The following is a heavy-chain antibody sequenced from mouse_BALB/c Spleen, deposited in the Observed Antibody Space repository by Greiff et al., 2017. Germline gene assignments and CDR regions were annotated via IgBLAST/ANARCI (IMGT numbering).Heavy chain of an antibody. V-gene: IGHV1-87*01. J-gene: IGHJ4*01. CDR3: AVYYGNGMDY. CDR2: IYPGDGDT. Sequence: VKLKQSGAELARPGASVKLSCKASGYTFTSYWMQWVKQRPGQGLEWIGAIYPGDGDTRYTQKFKGKATLTADKSSSTAYMQLSSLASEDSAVYYCAVYYGNGMDYWGQGTSVTVSS. CDR1: GYTFTSYW. D-gene: IGHD2-1*01.